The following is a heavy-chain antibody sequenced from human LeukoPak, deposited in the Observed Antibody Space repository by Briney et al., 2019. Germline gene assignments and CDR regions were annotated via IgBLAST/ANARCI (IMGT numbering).Heavy chain of an antibody. CDR2: ISGSSTYI. CDR3: DRASLSEIIAAEEFFDS. CDR1: GFAFSSYS. Sequence: PGGSLRLSCAASGFAFSSYSMNWVRQAPGKGLEWVSSISGSSTYIYSADSLKGRFSISRDNAKNSLYLQMNSLRAEDTAVYFCDRASLSEIIAAEEFFDSWGQGTLVTVSS. V-gene: IGHV3-21*01. J-gene: IGHJ4*02. D-gene: IGHD6-13*01.